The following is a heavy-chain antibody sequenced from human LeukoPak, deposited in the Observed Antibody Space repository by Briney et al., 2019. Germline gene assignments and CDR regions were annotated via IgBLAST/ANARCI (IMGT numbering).Heavy chain of an antibody. J-gene: IGHJ4*02. CDR1: GFTFSNYG. V-gene: IGHV3-30*18. Sequence: GGSLRLSCAASGFTFSNYGMHWVRQAPGKGLEWVAVISYDGSNKYYADSVKGRSAISRDNSKNTLYLQMNSLRAEDTAVYYCAKAYGYCTTTSCSHEEFDYWGQGTLVTVSS. CDR2: ISYDGSNK. D-gene: IGHD2-2*01. CDR3: AKAYGYCTTTSCSHEEFDY.